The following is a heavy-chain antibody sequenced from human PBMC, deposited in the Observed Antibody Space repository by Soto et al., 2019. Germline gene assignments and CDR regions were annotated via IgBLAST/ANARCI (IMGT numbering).Heavy chain of an antibody. Sequence: PSETLSLTCTVSGGSVSSGSYYWSWIRQPPGKGLEWIGYIYYSGSTNYNPSLKSRVTISLDTSKNQFSLKLSSVTAADTAVYYCARAATLSGYYTGGYYYGMDVWGQGTTVTVSS. D-gene: IGHD3-3*01. CDR1: GGSVSSGSYY. CDR2: IYYSGST. CDR3: ARAATLSGYYTGGYYYGMDV. J-gene: IGHJ6*02. V-gene: IGHV4-61*01.